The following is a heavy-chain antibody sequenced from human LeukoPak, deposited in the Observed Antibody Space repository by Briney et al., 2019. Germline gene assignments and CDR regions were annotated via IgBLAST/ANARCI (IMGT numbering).Heavy chain of an antibody. Sequence: GRSLRLSCAASGLTFRNYGMHWVRQAPGKGLEWVAVIWYDGSNKYYADSVKGRFTISRDNSKNTLYLQMNSLRAEDTAVYYCARDLHSSGWYYYYYGMDVWGQGTTVTVSS. CDR1: GLTFRNYG. CDR2: IWYDGSNK. J-gene: IGHJ6*02. CDR3: ARDLHSSGWYYYYYGMDV. D-gene: IGHD6-19*01. V-gene: IGHV3-33*01.